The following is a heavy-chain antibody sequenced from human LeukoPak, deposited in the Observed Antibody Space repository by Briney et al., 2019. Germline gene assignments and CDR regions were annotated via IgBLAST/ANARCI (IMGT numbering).Heavy chain of an antibody. J-gene: IGHJ3*01. D-gene: IGHD3-10*01. Sequence: EASMKVSCKASGYTFTDYYIHLVRQAPGQGLEWMAWINPKDGGRRYAQNFQGRVTMTRDTPISTAYMDLSRLTSDDTAVYYCATHGSGSYFAFHLWGQGTTVTVSS. V-gene: IGHV1-2*02. CDR1: GYTFTDYY. CDR2: INPKDGGR. CDR3: ATHGSGSYFAFHL.